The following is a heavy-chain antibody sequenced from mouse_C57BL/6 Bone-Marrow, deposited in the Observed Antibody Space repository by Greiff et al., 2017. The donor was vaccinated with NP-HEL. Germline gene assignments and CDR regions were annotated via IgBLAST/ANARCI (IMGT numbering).Heavy chain of an antibody. J-gene: IGHJ4*01. CDR2: ISSGGSYT. CDR1: GFTFSSYG. CDR3: ARRRDYAMDY. Sequence: VNVVESGGDLVKPGGSLKLSCAASGFTFSSYGMSWVRQTPDKRLEWVATISSGGSYTYYPDSVKGRFTISRDNAKNTLYLQMSSLKSEDTAMYYCARRRDYAMDYWGQGTSVTVSS. V-gene: IGHV5-6*02.